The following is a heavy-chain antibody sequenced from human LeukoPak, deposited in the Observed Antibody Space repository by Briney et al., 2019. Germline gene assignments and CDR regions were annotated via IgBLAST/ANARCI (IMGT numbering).Heavy chain of an antibody. J-gene: IGHJ3*02. CDR1: GGSFSGYY. CDR3: ASGIAAADDAFDI. CDR2: IYYSGST. Sequence: SETLSLTCAVYGGSFSGYYWSWIRQPPGKGLEWIGYIYYSGSTNYNPSLKSRVTISVDTSKNQFSLKLSSVTAADTAVYYCASGIAAADDAFDIWGQGTMVTVSS. D-gene: IGHD6-13*01. V-gene: IGHV4-59*08.